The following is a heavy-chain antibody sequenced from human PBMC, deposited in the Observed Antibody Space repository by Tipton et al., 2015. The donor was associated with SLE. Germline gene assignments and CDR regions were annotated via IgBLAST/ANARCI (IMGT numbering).Heavy chain of an antibody. CDR2: IYYTGST. CDR3: ARDRTRTPGWFDP. Sequence: TLSLTCTVSGGSISRQYWSWIRQSPGKGLEWIGYIYYTGSTNYNPSLKSRVTISVDTSKNQFSLKLSSVTAADTAVYYCARDRTRTPGWFDPWGQGTLVTVSS. CDR1: GGSISRQY. V-gene: IGHV4-59*11. J-gene: IGHJ5*02. D-gene: IGHD1-1*01.